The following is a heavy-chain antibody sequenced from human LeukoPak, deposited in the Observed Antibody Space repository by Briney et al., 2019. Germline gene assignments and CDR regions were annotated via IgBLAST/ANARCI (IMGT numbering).Heavy chain of an antibody. CDR3: ARERIDAFDI. CDR2: TYYRSKWYN. D-gene: IGHD2-15*01. V-gene: IGHV6-1*01. J-gene: IGHJ3*02. Sequence: SQTLSLTCAISGDSVPSISAAWNWVRQSPSRGLEWLGRTYYRSKWYNDYAVSVKSRITMNPDTSKNQLSLQLNSVTPEDTAVYHCARERIDAFDIWGQGTMVIVSS. CDR1: GDSVPSISAA.